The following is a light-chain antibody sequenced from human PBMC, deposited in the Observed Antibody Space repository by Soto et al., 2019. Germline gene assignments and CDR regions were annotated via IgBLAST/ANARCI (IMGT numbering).Light chain of an antibody. J-gene: IGLJ2*01. CDR3: SSYTISSTLVV. V-gene: IGLV2-14*01. CDR1: SSDVGGYNY. CDR2: EDS. Sequence: QSALTQPASVSGSPGQSITISCTGTSSDVGGYNYVSWYQQHPGKAPKLMIYEDSNRPSRVSDRFSGSKSGNTASLTISGLQAEDVSDYYCSSYTISSTLVVFGGGTKLTVL.